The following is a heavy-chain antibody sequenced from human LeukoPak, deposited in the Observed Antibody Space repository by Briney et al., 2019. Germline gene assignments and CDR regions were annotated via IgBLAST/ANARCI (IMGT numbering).Heavy chain of an antibody. V-gene: IGHV4-59*01. D-gene: IGHD3-16*01. CDR2: FHNSGTS. CDR3: TGGAGWLIDY. J-gene: IGHJ4*02. Sequence: SETLSLTCTVSDDSISDYYRGWIRQPPGKGLEWIGYFHNSGTSTYNPSLKSRVTISADTSKNQFSLKLNSLTTADTAVYYCTGGAGWLIDYRGQGILVTVSS. CDR1: DDSISDYY.